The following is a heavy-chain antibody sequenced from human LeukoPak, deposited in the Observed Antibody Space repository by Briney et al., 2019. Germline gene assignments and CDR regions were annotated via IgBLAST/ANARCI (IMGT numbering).Heavy chain of an antibody. D-gene: IGHD3-16*01. Sequence: HPGGSLRLSCAASGFTFSSYGMHWVRQAPGKGLEWVAVIWYDGSNKYYADSVKGRFTISRDNSKNTLYLQMNSLRAEDTAVYYCARDLGTNWFDPWGQGTLVTASS. V-gene: IGHV3-33*01. CDR2: IWYDGSNK. J-gene: IGHJ5*02. CDR1: GFTFSSYG. CDR3: ARDLGTNWFDP.